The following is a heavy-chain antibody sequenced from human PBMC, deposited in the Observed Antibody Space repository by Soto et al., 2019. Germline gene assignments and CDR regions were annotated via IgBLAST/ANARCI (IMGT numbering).Heavy chain of an antibody. D-gene: IGHD3-16*01. Sequence: GSLRPSGAVLGLSVMSYWAIWVSQAPGKGLEWVASIKEEGSEIYYLHSVSGRFSISSDSDGNALDLTMNYLSAEGTGVYFCAREIGFDYVNWSRGTLVTV. CDR2: IKEEGSEI. CDR1: GLSVMSYW. V-gene: IGHV3-7*01. J-gene: IGHJ4*02. CDR3: AREIGFDYVN.